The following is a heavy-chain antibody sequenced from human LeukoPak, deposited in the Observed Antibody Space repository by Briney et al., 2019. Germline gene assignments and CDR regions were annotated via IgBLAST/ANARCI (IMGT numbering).Heavy chain of an antibody. CDR2: IKQDGSEK. J-gene: IGHJ4*02. V-gene: IGHV3-7*01. CDR1: GFTFSSYW. CDR3: VRDFSLTRLERPFDY. D-gene: IGHD1-1*01. Sequence: GGSLRLSCAGSGFTFSSYWMTWVRQAPGKGLEWVANIKQDGSEKYYVDSVKGRFTISKDNAKNSLYLQMNSLRAEDTAVYYCVRDFSLTRLERPFDYWGQGTLVTVSS.